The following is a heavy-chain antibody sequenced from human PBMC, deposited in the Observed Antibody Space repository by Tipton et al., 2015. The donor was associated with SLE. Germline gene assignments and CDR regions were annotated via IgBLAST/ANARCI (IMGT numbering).Heavy chain of an antibody. V-gene: IGHV4-39*07. Sequence: LSLTCIVSGGSISSSSYYWGWIRQPPGKGLEWIGSIYHSGSTYYNPSLKSRVTISVDTSKNQFSLKLSSVTAADTAVYYCARSGHMVVVVLGYFDVWGRGTLVTVSS. CDR2: IYHSGST. CDR3: ARSGHMVVVVLGYFDV. D-gene: IGHD2-21*01. CDR1: GGSISSSSYY. J-gene: IGHJ2*01.